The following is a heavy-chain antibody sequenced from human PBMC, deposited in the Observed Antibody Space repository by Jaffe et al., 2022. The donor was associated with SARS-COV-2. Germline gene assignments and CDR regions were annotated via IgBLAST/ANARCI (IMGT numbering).Heavy chain of an antibody. Sequence: QVQLVQSGAEVKKPGASVKVSCKASGYTFSTYGISWVRQAPGQGLEWMGWISAYNGNTDYAQKLQGRVTVTTDSSTSTAYMELRGLRPDDTAVYYCARLYCSDGNCYAPYYYYGMDVWGQGTTVTVSS. V-gene: IGHV1-18*01. D-gene: IGHD2-15*01. CDR3: ARLYCSDGNCYAPYYYYGMDV. CDR1: GYTFSTYG. CDR2: ISAYNGNT. J-gene: IGHJ6*02.